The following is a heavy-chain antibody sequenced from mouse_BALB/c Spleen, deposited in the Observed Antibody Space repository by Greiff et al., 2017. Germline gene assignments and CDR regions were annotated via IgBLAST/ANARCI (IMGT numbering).Heavy chain of an antibody. CDR1: GFSLTSYG. J-gene: IGHJ4*01. Sequence: QVQLKESGPGLVAPSQSLSITCTVSGFSLTSYGVHWVRQPPGKGLEWLGVIWAGGSTNYNSALMSRLSISKDNSKSQVFLKMNSLQTDDTAMYYCARDTLLRTGAMDYWGQGTSVTVSS. D-gene: IGHD1-2*01. CDR2: IWAGGST. CDR3: ARDTLLRTGAMDY. V-gene: IGHV2-9*02.